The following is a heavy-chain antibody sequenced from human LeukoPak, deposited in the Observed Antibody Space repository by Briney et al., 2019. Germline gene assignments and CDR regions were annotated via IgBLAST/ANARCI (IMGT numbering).Heavy chain of an antibody. CDR2: INHSGST. J-gene: IGHJ6*02. Sequence: SETLSLTCAVYGGSFSGYYWSWIRQPPGKGLEWIEEINHSGSTNYNPSLKSRVTISVDTSKNQFSLKLSSVTAADTAVYYCARHDYVYYYYGMDVWGQGTTVTVSS. D-gene: IGHD3-16*01. CDR1: GGSFSGYY. V-gene: IGHV4-34*01. CDR3: ARHDYVYYYYGMDV.